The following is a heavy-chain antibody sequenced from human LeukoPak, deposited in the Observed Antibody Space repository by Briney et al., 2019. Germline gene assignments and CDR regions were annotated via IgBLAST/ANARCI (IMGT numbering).Heavy chain of an antibody. J-gene: IGHJ4*02. CDR3: AKDRKYCSGGSCYLGGYFDY. D-gene: IGHD2-15*01. V-gene: IGHV3-23*01. CDR1: GFTFSSYE. Sequence: GGSLRLSCAASGFTFSSYEMNWVRQAPGKGLEWVSAISGSGGSTYYADSVKGRFTISRDNSKNTLYLQMNSLRAEDTAVYYCAKDRKYCSGGSCYLGGYFDYWGQGTLVTVSS. CDR2: ISGSGGST.